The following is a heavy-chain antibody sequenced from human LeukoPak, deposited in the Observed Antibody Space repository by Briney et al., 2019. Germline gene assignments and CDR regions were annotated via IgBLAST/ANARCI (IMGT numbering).Heavy chain of an antibody. V-gene: IGHV4-4*07. D-gene: IGHD5-12*01. CDR3: ARGRLRGLVASITDYMDV. Sequence: SETLSLTCTVSGVSISTYYCSWIRQPAATGMEWIGRSNTSGSTKYNPSLNSRVTMSIDKTKNQLSLKVTSVTAADTAVYFCARGRLRGLVASITDYMDVWGKGTTVTVSS. CDR2: SNTSGST. J-gene: IGHJ6*03. CDR1: GVSISTYY.